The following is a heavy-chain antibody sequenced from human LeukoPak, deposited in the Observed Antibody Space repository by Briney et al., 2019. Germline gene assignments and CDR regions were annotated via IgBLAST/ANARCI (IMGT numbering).Heavy chain of an antibody. D-gene: IGHD2/OR15-2a*01. CDR3: ARVSYFDAFDI. Sequence: AGGSLRLSCAASGFTFTSYGMTWVRQAQGKGLEWVSSISSSSSYIYYADSVKGRFAISRDNAKNSLYLQMNSLRAEDTAVYYCARVSYFDAFDIWGQGTMVTVSS. J-gene: IGHJ3*02. CDR1: GFTFTSYG. CDR2: ISSSSSYI. V-gene: IGHV3-21*01.